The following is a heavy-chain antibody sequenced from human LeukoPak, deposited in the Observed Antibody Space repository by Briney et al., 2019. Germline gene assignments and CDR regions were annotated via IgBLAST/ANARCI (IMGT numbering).Heavy chain of an antibody. J-gene: IGHJ4*02. CDR2: ISGSGGST. D-gene: IGHD5-24*01. CDR3: AKDYGMATISLDY. CDR1: GFTFSRHA. V-gene: IGHV3-23*01. Sequence: GRSLRLSCAASGFTFSRHAMSWVRQAPGKGLEWVSSISGSGGSTYYADSVKGRFTISRDNSKNTLYLQMNSLRAEDTAVYYCAKDYGMATISLDYWGQGTLVTGSS.